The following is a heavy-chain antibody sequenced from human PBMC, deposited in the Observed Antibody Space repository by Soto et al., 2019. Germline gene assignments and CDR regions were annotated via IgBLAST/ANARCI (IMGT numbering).Heavy chain of an antibody. J-gene: IGHJ5*02. Sequence: QVQLQESGPGLVRPSQTLSLSCTVSGGSISNSANHWSWIRQHPGEGLEWIGYIYYSGGTYYSPALKGRVTMSIDASKNQFSLKLRSVTAADTAVYYCAKGVRGVPNWFDPWGQGTLVTVSS. D-gene: IGHD3-10*01. CDR1: GGSISNSANH. CDR2: IYYSGGT. V-gene: IGHV4-31*03. CDR3: AKGVRGVPNWFDP.